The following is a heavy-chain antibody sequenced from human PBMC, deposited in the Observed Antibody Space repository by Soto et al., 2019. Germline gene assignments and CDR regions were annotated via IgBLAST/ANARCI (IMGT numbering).Heavy chain of an antibody. Sequence: GGSLRLSCAASGFTVSSNYMSWVRQAPGKGLEWVSVIYSGGSTYYADSVKGRFTISRDNSKNTLYLQMNSLRAEDTAVYYCASVPFPYGVKDSSGYLDYWGQGTLVTV. V-gene: IGHV3-66*01. CDR3: ASVPFPYGVKDSSGYLDY. CDR2: IYSGGST. CDR1: GFTVSSNY. J-gene: IGHJ4*02. D-gene: IGHD3-22*01.